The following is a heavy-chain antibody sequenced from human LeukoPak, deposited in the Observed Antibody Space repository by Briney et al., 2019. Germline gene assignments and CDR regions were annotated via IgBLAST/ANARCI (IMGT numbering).Heavy chain of an antibody. CDR2: ISSSSSYI. Sequence: GGSLRLSCAASGFIFRTYSMNWVRQAPGKGLEWVSSISSSSSYIYYADSVKGRVTISRDNAKNSLYLQMSSRRAEDTAVYYCARGYYDTLTGPDYWGQGTLVTVSS. CDR1: GFIFRTYS. V-gene: IGHV3-21*01. D-gene: IGHD3-9*01. CDR3: ARGYYDTLTGPDY. J-gene: IGHJ4*02.